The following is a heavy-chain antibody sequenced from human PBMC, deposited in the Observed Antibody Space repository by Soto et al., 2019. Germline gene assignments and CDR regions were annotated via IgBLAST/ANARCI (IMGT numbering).Heavy chain of an antibody. CDR1: GFTFSDYY. Sequence: QVQLVESGGGLVKPGGSLRLSCAASGFTFSDYYMSWIRQAPGKGLEGVSYISRSGSTIYYADSVTGRFTISRYNDKNSLYLHMNSLRAEDTAVYYCPSDMTYCSSTSGYPYWSVDLWGRGTLVTVSS. D-gene: IGHD2-2*01. V-gene: IGHV3-11*01. CDR2: ISRSGSTI. CDR3: PSDMTYCSSTSGYPYWSVDL. J-gene: IGHJ2*01.